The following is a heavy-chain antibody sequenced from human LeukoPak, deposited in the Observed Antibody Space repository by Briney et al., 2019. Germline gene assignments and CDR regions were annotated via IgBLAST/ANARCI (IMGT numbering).Heavy chain of an antibody. CDR3: ARHGYYRIVGYWFDP. Sequence: SETLSLTCTVSGGSISSSSYYWGWIRQPPGKGLEWIGSIYYSGSTYYNPSLKSRVAISVDTSKNQFSLKLSSVTAADTAVHYCARHGYYRIVGYWFDPWGQGTLVTVSS. J-gene: IGHJ5*02. V-gene: IGHV4-39*01. D-gene: IGHD3-22*01. CDR1: GGSISSSSYY. CDR2: IYYSGST.